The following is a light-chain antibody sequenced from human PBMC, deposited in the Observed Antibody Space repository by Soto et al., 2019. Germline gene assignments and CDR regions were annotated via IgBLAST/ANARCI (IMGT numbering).Light chain of an antibody. J-gene: IGLJ2*01. Sequence: QSALTQPASVSGSPGQSITISCTGTSSDVGSYNLVSWYQQHPGKAPKLMIYEGSKRPSGVSNRFSGSKSGNTASLTISELQAEDEADYYCCSYAGSRVVFGGGTKLTVL. CDR2: EGS. CDR1: SSDVGSYNL. V-gene: IGLV2-23*01. CDR3: CSYAGSRVV.